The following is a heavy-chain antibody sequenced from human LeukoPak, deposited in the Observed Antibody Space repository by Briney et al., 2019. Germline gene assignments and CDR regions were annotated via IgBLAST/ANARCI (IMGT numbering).Heavy chain of an antibody. J-gene: IGHJ4*02. CDR3: ARDDRNTWYYFDY. Sequence: GGSLRLSCAASGFTFSIYNMNWVRQAPGKGLEWVSYISSSSSTIYYADSVKGRFTISRDNGKNSLYLQMNSLRAEDTAVYYCARDDRNTWYYFDYWGQGTLVTVSS. D-gene: IGHD6-13*01. CDR1: GFTFSIYN. V-gene: IGHV3-48*01. CDR2: ISSSSSTI.